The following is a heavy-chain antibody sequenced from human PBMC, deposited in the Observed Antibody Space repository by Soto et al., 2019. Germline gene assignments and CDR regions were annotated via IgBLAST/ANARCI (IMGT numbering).Heavy chain of an antibody. Sequence: SETLSLTCTVSGGSVSSSDYYWGWIRQPPGKGLEWIGSIYFTGSTYYNPSIKTRVTISIDMSNNQFSLNLRSVTAEDTAVYYCARDSGYGSGASVNHYLDFWGRGTLVTVSS. CDR2: IYFTGST. CDR3: ARDSGYGSGASVNHYLDF. V-gene: IGHV4-39*02. CDR1: GGSVSSSDYY. J-gene: IGHJ4*01. D-gene: IGHD3-10*01.